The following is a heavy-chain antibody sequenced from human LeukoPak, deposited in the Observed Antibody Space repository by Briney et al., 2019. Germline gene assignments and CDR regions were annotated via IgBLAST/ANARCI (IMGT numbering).Heavy chain of an antibody. Sequence: SQTLSLTCTVSGGSISSGGYYWSWIRQHPGKGLEWIGYIYYSGSTYYNPSLKSRVTISVDTSKNQFSLKLSSVTAADTAVYYCARRGSSWYPPDYWGQGTLVTVSS. V-gene: IGHV4-31*03. J-gene: IGHJ4*02. D-gene: IGHD6-13*01. CDR3: ARRGSSWYPPDY. CDR2: IYYSGST. CDR1: GGSISSGGYY.